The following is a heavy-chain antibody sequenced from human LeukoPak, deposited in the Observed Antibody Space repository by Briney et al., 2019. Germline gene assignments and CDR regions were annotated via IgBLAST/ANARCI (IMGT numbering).Heavy chain of an antibody. CDR3: ARRRYCSSTSCYTDWFDP. D-gene: IGHD2-2*02. CDR2: INPNSDGT. J-gene: IGHJ5*02. CDR1: GYTFTGYY. Sequence: GASVKVSCKASGYTFTGYYMHWVRQAPGQGLEWMGWINPNSDGTNYAQKFQGRVTMTRDTSISTAYMELSRLRSDDTAVYYCARRRYCSSTSCYTDWFDPWGQGTLVTVSS. V-gene: IGHV1-2*02.